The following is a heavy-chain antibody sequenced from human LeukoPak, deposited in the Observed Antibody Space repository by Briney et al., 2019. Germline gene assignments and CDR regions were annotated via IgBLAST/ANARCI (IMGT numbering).Heavy chain of an antibody. CDR1: GYRFTNDW. J-gene: IGHJ4*02. CDR2: IYPRDSTT. D-gene: IGHD3-9*01. V-gene: IGHV5-51*01. Sequence: GESLKISCKTSGYRFTNDWIGWVRQMPGKGLEWMGIIYPRDSTTRYSPAFEGQVTISVDKSITTAYLQWSSLKASDSAMYYCARLRGGYDILTGYFDYWGQGTLVTVSS. CDR3: ARLRGGYDILTGYFDY.